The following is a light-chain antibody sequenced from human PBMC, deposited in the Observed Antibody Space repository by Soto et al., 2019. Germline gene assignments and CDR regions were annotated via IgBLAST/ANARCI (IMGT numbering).Light chain of an antibody. J-gene: IGKJ4*01. CDR1: QSVSSSY. CDR3: QQYGSSPQT. V-gene: IGKV3-20*01. Sequence: VLTQAPGSLSCAPWEGATRSCGASQSVSSSYLAWYQQKPGQAPRLLIYGASSRATGIPDRFSGSGSGTDFTLTISRLEPEDFAVYYCQQYGSSPQTFGGGTKVDIK. CDR2: GAS.